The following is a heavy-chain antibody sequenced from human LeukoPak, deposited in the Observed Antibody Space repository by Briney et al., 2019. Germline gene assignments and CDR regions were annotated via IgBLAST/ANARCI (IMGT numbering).Heavy chain of an antibody. Sequence: GESLEISLQGSGYPFTDYWIAWVRQMPGKGLEWMGIIYPGDSDTRYSPSFQGQVTFSADKSISTAYLQWSSLRASDTAIYYCARQCCRGASPGFDPWGQGTLVTVSS. CDR3: ARQCCRGASPGFDP. V-gene: IGHV5-51*01. J-gene: IGHJ5*02. D-gene: IGHD3-10*01. CDR1: GYPFTDYW. CDR2: IYPGDSDT.